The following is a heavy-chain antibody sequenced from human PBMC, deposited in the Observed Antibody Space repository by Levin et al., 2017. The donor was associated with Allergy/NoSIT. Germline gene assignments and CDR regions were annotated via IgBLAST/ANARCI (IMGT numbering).Heavy chain of an antibody. CDR3: ATDYHGSGSLAFDI. CDR2: IYYSGST. Sequence: SETLSLTCTVSGGSISSYYWTWIRQPPGKGLEWIGYIYYSGSTNYNPSLKSRVTISVDTSKNQFSLKLNSVTAADTAVYYCATDYHGSGSLAFDIWGQGTMVTVSS. CDR1: GGSISSYY. D-gene: IGHD3-10*01. V-gene: IGHV4-59*01. J-gene: IGHJ3*02.